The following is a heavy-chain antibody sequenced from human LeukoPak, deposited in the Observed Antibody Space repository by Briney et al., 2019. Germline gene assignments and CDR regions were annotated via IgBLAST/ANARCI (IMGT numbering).Heavy chain of an antibody. J-gene: IGHJ4*02. CDR2: IYYSGST. CDR1: GGSISSYY. CDR3: ARHSNPPLSSGWYGFDY. Sequence: SETLSLTCTVSGGSISSYYWSWIRQPPGKGLEWIGYIYYSGSTNYNPSLKSRVTISVDTSKNQFSLKLSSVTAADTAVYYCARHSNPPLSSGWYGFDYWGQGTLVTVSS. D-gene: IGHD6-19*01. V-gene: IGHV4-59*08.